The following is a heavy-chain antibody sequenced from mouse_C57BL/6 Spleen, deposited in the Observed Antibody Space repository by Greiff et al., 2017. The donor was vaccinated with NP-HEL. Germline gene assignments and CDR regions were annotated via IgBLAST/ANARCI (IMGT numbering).Heavy chain of an antibody. D-gene: IGHD1-1*01. Sequence: VKLMESGPGLVQPSQSLSITCTVSGFSLTSYGVHWVRQSPGKGLEWLGVIWSGGSTDYNAAFISRLSISKDNSKSQVFFKMNSLQADDTAIYYCARNGYYGSPYYFDDWGQGTTLTVSS. V-gene: IGHV2-2*01. CDR1: GFSLTSYG. CDR3: ARNGYYGSPYYFDD. J-gene: IGHJ2*01. CDR2: IWSGGST.